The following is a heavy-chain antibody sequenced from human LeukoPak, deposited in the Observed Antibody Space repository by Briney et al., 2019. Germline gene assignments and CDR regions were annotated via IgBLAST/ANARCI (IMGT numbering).Heavy chain of an antibody. V-gene: IGHV3-7*01. Sequence: GGSLRLSCAASGFTFSSYWMSWVRQAPGKGLEWVANIKQDGSEKYYVDSVKGRFTISRDNAKNSLYLQMNSLRAEDTAVYYCARGQVEQWLVPEYFQHWGQGTLVTVSS. D-gene: IGHD6-19*01. J-gene: IGHJ1*01. CDR1: GFTFSSYW. CDR2: IKQDGSEK. CDR3: ARGQVEQWLVPEYFQH.